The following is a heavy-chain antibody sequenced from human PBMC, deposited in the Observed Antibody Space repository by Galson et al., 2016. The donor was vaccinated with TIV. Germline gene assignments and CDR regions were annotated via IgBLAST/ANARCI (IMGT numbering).Heavy chain of an antibody. CDR2: IKQDGSEK. V-gene: IGHV3-7*01. Sequence: SLRLSCAASGFTFSDYWMHWVRQTPGKGLEWVANIKQDGSEKYYVDSVKGRFTISRDNAKSSLFLQMNSLRAEDTAVYYCARRYLDLWGRGTLVTVSS. CDR3: ARRYLDL. CDR1: GFTFSDYW. J-gene: IGHJ2*01.